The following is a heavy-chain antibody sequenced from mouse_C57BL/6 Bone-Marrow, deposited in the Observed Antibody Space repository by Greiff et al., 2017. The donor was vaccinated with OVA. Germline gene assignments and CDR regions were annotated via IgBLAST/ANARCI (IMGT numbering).Heavy chain of an antibody. CDR2: INPGSGGT. V-gene: IGHV1-54*01. CDR3: ARGGNSAWFAY. Sequence: VQLQQSGAELVRPGTSVTVSCKASGYAFTNYLIEWVKQRPGQGLEWIGVINPGSGGTNYNEKFKGKATLTADKSSSTAYMQLSSLTSEDSAVYFCARGGNSAWFAYWGQGTLVTVSA. J-gene: IGHJ3*01. CDR1: GYAFTNYL. D-gene: IGHD2-1*01.